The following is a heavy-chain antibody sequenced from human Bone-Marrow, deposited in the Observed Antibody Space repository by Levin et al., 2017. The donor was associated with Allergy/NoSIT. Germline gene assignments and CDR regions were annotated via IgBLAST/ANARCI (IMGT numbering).Heavy chain of an antibody. V-gene: IGHV3-7*04. J-gene: IGHJ4*02. Sequence: GSLRLSCAGSGFNFSSHWMAWVRQAPGKGLEWVANIDQGGRGKYYVDSVKGRFIISRDNAKNSVSLEMNSLTAEDTAVYYCARDATVWRHWGQGTLVSVSS. CDR3: ARDATVWRH. CDR1: GFNFSSHW. CDR2: IDQGGRGK. D-gene: IGHD3-16*01.